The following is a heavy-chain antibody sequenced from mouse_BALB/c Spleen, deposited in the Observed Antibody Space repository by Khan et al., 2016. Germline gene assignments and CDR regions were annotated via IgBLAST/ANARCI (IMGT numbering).Heavy chain of an antibody. D-gene: IGHD1-1*01. CDR1: GYTFTDFS. CDR3: AINYCDSSLFDV. CDR2: INTETGEP. J-gene: IGHJ1*01. Sequence: QIQLVQSGPELKKPGETVKISCRASGYTFTDFSMHWVKQTPGKGLKWMGWINTETGEPAYADDFKGRFAFSLETSASTAYLQINNLKNEDTATYFDAINYCDSSLFDVWGAGTTVTVSS. V-gene: IGHV9-2-1*01.